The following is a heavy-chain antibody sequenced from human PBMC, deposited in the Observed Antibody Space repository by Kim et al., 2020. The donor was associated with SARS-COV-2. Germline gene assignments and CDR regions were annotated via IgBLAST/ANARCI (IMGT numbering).Heavy chain of an antibody. D-gene: IGHD6-13*01. V-gene: IGHV3-23*01. J-gene: IGHJ4*02. CDR3: AKGEHSSSWYQLSMDY. CDR1: GFTFSSYA. Sequence: GGSLRLSCAASGFTFSSYAMSWVRQAPGKGLEWVSAISGSGGSTYYADSVKGRFTISRDNSKNTLYLQMNSLRAEDTAVYYCAKGEHSSSWYQLSMDYWGQGTLVTVSS. CDR2: ISGSGGST.